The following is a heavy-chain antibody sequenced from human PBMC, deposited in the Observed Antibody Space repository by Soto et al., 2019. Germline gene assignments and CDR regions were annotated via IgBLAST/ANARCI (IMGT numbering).Heavy chain of an antibody. V-gene: IGHV1-69*12. CDR2: IIPIFGTA. D-gene: IGHD3-3*01. J-gene: IGHJ4*02. Sequence: QVQLEQSGAEVKTLGSSVKVSCKASGDTFNRYAISWVRQAPGQGLEWMGGIIPIFGTANYAPQFQDRVTITADESTSTAYMELTSLKSADTAVYFCARGARFLEWLSFDHWGQGTLVTVSS. CDR3: ARGARFLEWLSFDH. CDR1: GDTFNRYA.